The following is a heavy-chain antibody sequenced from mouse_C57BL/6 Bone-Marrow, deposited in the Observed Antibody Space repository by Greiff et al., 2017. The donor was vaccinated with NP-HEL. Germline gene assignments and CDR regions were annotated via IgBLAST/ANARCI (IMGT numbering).Heavy chain of an antibody. V-gene: IGHV1-82*01. CDR3: ASRGNFGDY. J-gene: IGHJ4*01. CDR2: IYPGDGDT. Sequence: QVQLQQSGPELVKPGASVKISCKASGYAFSSSWMNWVKQRPGKGLEWIGRIYPGDGDTNYNGKFKGKATLTADKSSSTAYMQLSSLTSEDSAIYFCASRGNFGDYWGQGTSVTVSS. D-gene: IGHD1-3*01. CDR1: GYAFSSSW.